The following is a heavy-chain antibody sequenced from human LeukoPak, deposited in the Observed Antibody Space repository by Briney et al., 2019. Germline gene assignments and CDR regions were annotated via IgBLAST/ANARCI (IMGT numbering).Heavy chain of an antibody. Sequence: GGSLRLSCAASGFTFSNSWMSWVRQAPGMGLEFVANIKQDGSEMYYVDSVKGRFTISRDNAQNSLYLQMNSLRVEDTAVYYCASGNHFDYWGQGTLVTVSS. CDR3: ASGNHFDY. CDR2: IKQDGSEM. CDR1: GFTFSNSW. D-gene: IGHD1-14*01. J-gene: IGHJ4*02. V-gene: IGHV3-7*01.